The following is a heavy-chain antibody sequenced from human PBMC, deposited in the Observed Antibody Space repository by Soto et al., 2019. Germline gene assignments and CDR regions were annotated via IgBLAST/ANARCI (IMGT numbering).Heavy chain of an antibody. CDR1: GYTFTSYD. V-gene: IGHV1-8*01. J-gene: IGHJ3*02. D-gene: IGHD3-10*01. CDR2: MNPNSGNT. CDR3: ASEASGWFAFDI. Sequence: QVQLVQSGAEVKKPGASVKVSCKASGYTFTSYDINWVRQATGQGLEWMGWMNPNSGNTGYAQKFQGRVTMTRNTAISTAYMELSSLRAEDSAVYDCASEASGWFAFDIWGQGTMVTVSS.